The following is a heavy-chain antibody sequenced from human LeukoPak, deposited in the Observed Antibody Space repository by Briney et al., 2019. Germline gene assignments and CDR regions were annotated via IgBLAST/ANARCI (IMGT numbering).Heavy chain of an antibody. Sequence: TGGSLRLSCAVSGFTFSDHFLDWVRQAPGKGLEWVGRSRNKAKSYTTEYAASVKGRFTISRDDSKNSLYLQMNSLETEDTAVYYCVRVGSVSGSDYLDYWGQGTLVTVSS. V-gene: IGHV3-72*01. CDR1: GFTFSDHF. J-gene: IGHJ4*02. CDR2: SRNKAKSYTT. D-gene: IGHD6-19*01. CDR3: VRVGSVSGSDYLDY.